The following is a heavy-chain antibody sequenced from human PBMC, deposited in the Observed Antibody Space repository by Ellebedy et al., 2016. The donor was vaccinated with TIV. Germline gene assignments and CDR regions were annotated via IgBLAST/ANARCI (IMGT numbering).Heavy chain of an antibody. D-gene: IGHD4-17*01. J-gene: IGHJ4*02. Sequence: GRFTISRDNAKNSLYLQMNSPRAEDTAVYYCARVTTLATGTGYYFDYWGQGTLVTVSS. CDR3: ARVTTLATGTGYYFDY. V-gene: IGHV3-11*06.